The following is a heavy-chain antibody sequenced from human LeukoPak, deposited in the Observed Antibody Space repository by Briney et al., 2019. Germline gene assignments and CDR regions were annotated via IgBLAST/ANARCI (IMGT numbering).Heavy chain of an antibody. D-gene: IGHD2-2*01. CDR3: ATADYSGGCSSTSCTNIDY. V-gene: IGHV1-69-2*01. J-gene: IGHJ4*02. CDR2: VDPEDGET. CDR1: GYTFTDYY. Sequence: ASVKVSCKVSGYTFTDYYMHWVQQAPGKGLEWMRLVDPEDGETIYAEKFQGRVTITADTSTDTAYMELSSLRSEDTAVYYFATADYSGGCSSTSCTNIDYWGQGTLVTVSS.